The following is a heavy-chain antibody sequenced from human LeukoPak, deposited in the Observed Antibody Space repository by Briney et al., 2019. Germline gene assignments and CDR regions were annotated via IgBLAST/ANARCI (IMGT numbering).Heavy chain of an antibody. CDR2: ISSSGSYI. CDR3: ARGWYCSGGSCYSGAFDI. J-gene: IGHJ3*02. CDR1: GFTFSSYS. Sequence: PGGSLRLSCAASGFTFSSYSMNWVRQAPGKGLEWVSSISSSGSYIYYADSAKGRLTISRDNAKNSLYLQMNSLRAEDTAVYYCARGWYCSGGSCYSGAFDIWGQGTMVTVSS. V-gene: IGHV3-21*01. D-gene: IGHD2-15*01.